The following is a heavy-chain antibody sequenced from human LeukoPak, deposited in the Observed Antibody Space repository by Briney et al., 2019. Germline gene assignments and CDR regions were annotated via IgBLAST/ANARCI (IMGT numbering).Heavy chain of an antibody. CDR1: GGAFSGYY. D-gene: IGHD3-10*01. CDR2: INHSGST. Sequence: PSETLSLTCAVYGGAFSGYYWSWIRQPPGKGLEWIGEINHSGSTNYNPSLKSRVTISVDTSKNQFSLKLSSVTAADTAVYYCARGAETMVRGVHIRRYYFDYWGQGTLVTVSS. CDR3: ARGAETMVRGVHIRRYYFDY. J-gene: IGHJ4*02. V-gene: IGHV4-34*01.